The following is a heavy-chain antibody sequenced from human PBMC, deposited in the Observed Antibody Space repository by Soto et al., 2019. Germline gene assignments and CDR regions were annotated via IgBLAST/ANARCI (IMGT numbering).Heavy chain of an antibody. J-gene: IGHJ6*02. D-gene: IGHD1-26*01. CDR2: IWYDGSNK. CDR3: ARDGSYYTINDYYYYGMDV. CDR1: GFTFSSYG. V-gene: IGHV3-33*01. Sequence: GGSLRLSCAASGFTFSSYGMHWVRQAPGKGLEWVAVIWYDGSNKYYADSVKGRFTISRDNSKNTLYLQMNSLRAEDTAVYYCARDGSYYTINDYYYYGMDVWGQGTTVTVSS.